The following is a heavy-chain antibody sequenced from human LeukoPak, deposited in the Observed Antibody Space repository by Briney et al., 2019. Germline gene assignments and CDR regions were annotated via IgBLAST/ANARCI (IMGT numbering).Heavy chain of an antibody. CDR3: ARGGYDFWSGYENAFDI. CDR2: ISSSSSTI. Sequence: PGGSLRLSCAASGFTFSSYSMNWVRQAPGKGLEWVSYISSSSSTIYYADSVKGRFTISRDNAKNSLYLQMNSLRAEDTAVYYCARGGYDFWSGYENAFDIWGQGTMVTVSS. J-gene: IGHJ3*02. D-gene: IGHD3-3*01. V-gene: IGHV3-48*01. CDR1: GFTFSSYS.